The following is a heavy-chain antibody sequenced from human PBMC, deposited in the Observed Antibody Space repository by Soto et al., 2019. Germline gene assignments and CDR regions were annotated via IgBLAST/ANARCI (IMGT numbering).Heavy chain of an antibody. Sequence: ESLKISCKRSGYTLCCYWITWVRQMPGKGLEWMGIIYPGDSYTRYSPSVRGQVTISADKSISTAYLQWSSLKASDTAMYYCARSLVPAYYYYGMDVWGKGNTVTVS. CDR3: ARSLVPAYYYYGMDV. CDR1: GYTLCCYW. J-gene: IGHJ6*04. CDR2: IYPGDSYT. V-gene: IGHV5-51*01. D-gene: IGHD2-2*01.